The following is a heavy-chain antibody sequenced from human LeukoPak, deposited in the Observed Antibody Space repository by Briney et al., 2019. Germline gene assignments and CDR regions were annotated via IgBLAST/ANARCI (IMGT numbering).Heavy chain of an antibody. D-gene: IGHD3-10*01. Sequence: GASVKVSCQASGYTFTRYYMLWLRQAPAQPLESTGWINPYSGGTYYAQKFQGRVTMTRDTSISTAYMELSRLRSDDTAVYYCACITMVRGVIPDYWGQGTLVTVSS. J-gene: IGHJ4*02. CDR2: INPYSGGT. V-gene: IGHV1-2*02. CDR1: GYTFTRYY. CDR3: ACITMVRGVIPDY.